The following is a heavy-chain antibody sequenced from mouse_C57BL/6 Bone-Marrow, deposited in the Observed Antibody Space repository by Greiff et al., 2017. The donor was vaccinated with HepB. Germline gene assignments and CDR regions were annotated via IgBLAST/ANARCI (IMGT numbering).Heavy chain of an antibody. CDR1: GYTFTSYW. J-gene: IGHJ2*01. V-gene: IGHV1-55*01. D-gene: IGHD2-2*01. Sequence: QVQLQQPGAELVKPGASVKMSCKASGYTFTSYWITWVKQRPGQGLEWIGDIYPGSGSTNYNEKLKSKATLTVDTSSSTAYMQLSSLTSEDSAVYYCAKGGYDAVLGNYWGQGTTLTVSS. CDR2: IYPGSGST. CDR3: AKGGYDAVLGNY.